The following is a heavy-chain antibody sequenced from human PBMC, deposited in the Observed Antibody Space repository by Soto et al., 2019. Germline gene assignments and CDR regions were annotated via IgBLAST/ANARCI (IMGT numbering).Heavy chain of an antibody. CDR2: ISSHNGKT. D-gene: IGHD2-8*02. CDR3: ARGRYWDY. J-gene: IGHJ4*02. Sequence: QAHLVQSGPEVKKPGASVKVSCKGSGYIFTSYGIAWVRQAPGQGLEWMGWISSHNGKTEYAQKFQGRVTVTRDTSTSTDYLELRSLRSDDTALYYCARGRYWDYWGQGALVTVSS. V-gene: IGHV1-18*01. CDR1: GYIFTSYG.